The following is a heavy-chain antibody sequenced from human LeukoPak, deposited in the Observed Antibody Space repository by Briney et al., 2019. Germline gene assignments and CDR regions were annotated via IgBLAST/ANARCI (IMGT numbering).Heavy chain of an antibody. V-gene: IGHV1-24*01. CDR2: FDPEDGET. CDR3: ASGAGAGASAEYWYFDL. J-gene: IGHJ2*01. CDR1: GYTLTELS. D-gene: IGHD6-19*01. Sequence: ASVKVSCKVSGYTLTELSMHWVRQAPGKGLEWMGGFDPEDGETIYAQKFQGRVTMTEDTSTDTAYMELSSLRSEDTAVYYCASGAGAGASAEYWYFDLWGRGTLVTVSS.